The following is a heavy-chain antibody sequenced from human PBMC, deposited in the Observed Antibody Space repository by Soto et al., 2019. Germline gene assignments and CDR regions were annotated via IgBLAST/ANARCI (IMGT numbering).Heavy chain of an antibody. CDR3: ARAPPGPSPRWDV. D-gene: IGHD3-10*01. V-gene: IGHV4-61*01. CDR2: VHFSGTT. J-gene: IGHJ6*02. Sequence: KASETLSLTCSVSDGSVRNGMYYWSWVRQPPGKGLEWLGNVHFSGTTIYNPSLMGRVTVSVDRSKNQFSLNLTSVTAADTAMYFCARAPPGPSPRWDVWGQGTTVTVSS. CDR1: DGSVRNGMYY.